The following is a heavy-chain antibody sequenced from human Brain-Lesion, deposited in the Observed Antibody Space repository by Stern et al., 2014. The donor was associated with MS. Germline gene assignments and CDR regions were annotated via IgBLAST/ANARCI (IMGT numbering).Heavy chain of an antibody. J-gene: IGHJ5*02. D-gene: IGHD2-15*01. Sequence: QLVESGPGLVKPSETLSLTCTVAGGSVSSTSYAWAWIRQPPGKGLEWIGTIYYSGNTYYRPSLKSRLTISLDTSQNQFSLQLVSVTAADTAVYYCAGEEDIRYCSGGSCTGNWFDPWGQGTLVTVSS. CDR2: IYYSGNT. CDR1: GGSVSSTSYA. CDR3: AGEEDIRYCSGGSCTGNWFDP. V-gene: IGHV4-39*01.